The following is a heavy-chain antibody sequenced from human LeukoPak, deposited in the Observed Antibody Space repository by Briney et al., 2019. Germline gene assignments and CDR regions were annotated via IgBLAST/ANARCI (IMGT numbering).Heavy chain of an antibody. V-gene: IGHV1-8*01. CDR3: ARGRMLGGYSGYGY. CDR2: MNPNSGNA. Sequence: ASVKVSCKASGYTFTSYDINWVRQATGQGLEWMGWMNPNSGNAGYAQKFQGRVTMTRNTSISTAYMELSSLRSEDTAVYYCARGRMLGGYSGYGYWGQGTLVTVSS. J-gene: IGHJ4*02. D-gene: IGHD5-12*01. CDR1: GYTFTSYD.